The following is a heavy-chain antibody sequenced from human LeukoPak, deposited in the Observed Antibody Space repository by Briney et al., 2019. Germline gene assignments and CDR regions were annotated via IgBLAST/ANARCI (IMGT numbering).Heavy chain of an antibody. V-gene: IGHV3-21*01. CDR3: ARGHWGLDY. J-gene: IGHJ4*02. CDR1: GFTFSSYS. D-gene: IGHD7-27*01. CDR2: ITSSSNYI. Sequence: PGGSLRLSCAASGFTFSSYSMNWVRQAPGKGLEWVSLITSSSNYIYYADSVKGRFTISRDNAKNSLYLQMNSLRGDDTAVYYCARGHWGLDYWGRGTLVTVSS.